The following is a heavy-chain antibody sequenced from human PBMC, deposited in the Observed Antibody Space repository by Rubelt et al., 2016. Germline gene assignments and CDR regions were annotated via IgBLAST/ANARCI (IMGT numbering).Heavy chain of an antibody. CDR1: GFSLTANGAA. J-gene: IGHJ4*02. V-gene: IGHV2-5*02. CDR3: AHRSLWLFDY. D-gene: IGHD6-19*01. CDR2: IYWVDDK. Sequence: QITLTESGPALVKPTQTLTLTCTWSGFSLTANGAAVGWIRQSPGKALEWLALIYWVDDKRYSPSLGSRLTIPKETSKNQVVLTVPNMDPVDTATYFCAHRSLWLFDYWGQGTLVTVSS.